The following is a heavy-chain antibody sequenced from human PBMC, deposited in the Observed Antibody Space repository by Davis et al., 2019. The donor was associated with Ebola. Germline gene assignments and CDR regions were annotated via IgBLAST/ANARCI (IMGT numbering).Heavy chain of an antibody. CDR3: ASSSWGYFDY. J-gene: IGHJ4*02. V-gene: IGHV3-33*01. CDR1: GFTFSGYG. D-gene: IGHD6-13*01. Sequence: GGSLRLSCAASGFTFSGYGMHWVRQAPGKGLEWVAVIWYDGSNKYYADSVKGRFTISRNNSKNTLYLQMNSLRAEDTAVYYCASSSWGYFDYWGQGTLVTVSS. CDR2: IWYDGSNK.